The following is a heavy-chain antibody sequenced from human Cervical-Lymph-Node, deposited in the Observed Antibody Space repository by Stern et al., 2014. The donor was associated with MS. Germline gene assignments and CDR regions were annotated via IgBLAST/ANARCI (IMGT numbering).Heavy chain of an antibody. CDR1: GGTFSSYA. CDR2: IISIFGAA. Sequence: VQLVQSGAEVKEPGSSVKVSCKASGGTFSSYAISWVRQAPGQGLEWMGGIISIFGAANYAQKFQGRVTITADESTSTAYMELSSLRSEDTAVYYCARGPKTTVTTEYYYYGMDVWGQGTTVTVSS. CDR3: ARGPKTTVTTEYYYYGMDV. V-gene: IGHV1-69*01. J-gene: IGHJ6*02. D-gene: IGHD4-17*01.